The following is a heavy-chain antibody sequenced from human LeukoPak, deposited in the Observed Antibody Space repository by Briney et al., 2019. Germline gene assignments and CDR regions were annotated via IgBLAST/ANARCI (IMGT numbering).Heavy chain of an antibody. CDR1: GFTFSSYS. Sequence: PGGSLRLSCAASGFTFSSYSMNWVRQAPGKGLEWVSYISSSSSTIYYADSVKGRFTISRDNAKNSLYLQMNSRRAEDTAVYYCARGLITMVRGVISPPDYWGQGNLVTVSS. V-gene: IGHV3-48*01. CDR2: ISSSSSTI. J-gene: IGHJ4*02. CDR3: ARGLITMVRGVISPPDY. D-gene: IGHD3-10*01.